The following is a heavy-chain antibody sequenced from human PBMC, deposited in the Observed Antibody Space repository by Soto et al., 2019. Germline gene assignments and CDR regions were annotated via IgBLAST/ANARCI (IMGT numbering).Heavy chain of an antibody. Sequence: EVQLVESGGGLVQPGGSLRLSCAASGFTFSSYWMHWVRQVPGKGLVWVSRIKIDGSITSYADSVRGRFTIPRDNANKTVYLQMSSVSAEETAVYYLARVRSGDWYVDYWGQGTLVTVSS. CDR2: IKIDGSIT. CDR1: GFTFSSYW. D-gene: IGHD2-21*02. CDR3: ARVRSGDWYVDY. V-gene: IGHV3-74*01. J-gene: IGHJ4*02.